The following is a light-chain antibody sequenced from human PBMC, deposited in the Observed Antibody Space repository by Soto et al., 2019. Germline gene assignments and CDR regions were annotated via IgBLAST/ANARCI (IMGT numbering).Light chain of an antibody. CDR1: QSVGTS. V-gene: IGKV3-11*01. Sequence: DSMLTQSPATLSLSPGERATLSCRASQSVGTSLAWYQQKRGQAPRLLIFDASSRATGIPARFSGSGSGTDFTLTISSLEPEDFAVYFCQQRNNWPLLTFGGGTKVEIK. J-gene: IGKJ4*01. CDR3: QQRNNWPLLT. CDR2: DAS.